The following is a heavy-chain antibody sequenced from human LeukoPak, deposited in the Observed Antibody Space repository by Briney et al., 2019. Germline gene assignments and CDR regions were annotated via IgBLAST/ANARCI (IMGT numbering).Heavy chain of an antibody. CDR2: TNHSGST. V-gene: IGHV4-34*01. CDR3: ARGGVRAYYYYMDV. CDR1: GGSFSGYY. J-gene: IGHJ6*03. Sequence: SETLSLTCAVYGGSFSGYYWSWIRQPPGKGLEWIGETNHSGSTNYNPSLKSRVTISVDTSKNQFSLKLSSVTAADTAVYYCARGGVRAYYYYMDVWGKGTTVTVSS. D-gene: IGHD3-10*01.